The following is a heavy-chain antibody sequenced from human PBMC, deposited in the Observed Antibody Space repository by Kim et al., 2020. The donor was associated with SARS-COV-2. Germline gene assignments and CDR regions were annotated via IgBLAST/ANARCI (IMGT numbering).Heavy chain of an antibody. Sequence: VKGRFTISKDNAKNSLFLQMNSLRAEDTAEYYCAKAPFDYIWGSYRGFDYWGQGTLVTVSS. J-gene: IGHJ4*02. D-gene: IGHD3-16*02. V-gene: IGHV3-11*04. CDR3: AKAPFDYIWGSYRGFDY.